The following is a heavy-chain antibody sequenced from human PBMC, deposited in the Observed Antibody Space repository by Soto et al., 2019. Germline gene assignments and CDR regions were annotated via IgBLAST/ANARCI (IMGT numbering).Heavy chain of an antibody. D-gene: IGHD3-22*01. CDR3: ARDVNYYDSSGSIRIDYFDY. CDR2: IYYSGST. Sequence: SETLSLTCTVSGGSISSYYWSWIRQPPGKGLEWIGYIYYSGSTNYNPSLKSRVTISVDTSKNQFSLKLSSVTAADTAVYYCARDVNYYDSSGSIRIDYFDYWGQGTLVTVSS. V-gene: IGHV4-59*01. J-gene: IGHJ4*02. CDR1: GGSISSYY.